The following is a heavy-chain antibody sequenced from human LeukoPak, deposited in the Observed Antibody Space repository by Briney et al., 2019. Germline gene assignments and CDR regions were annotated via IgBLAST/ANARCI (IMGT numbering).Heavy chain of an antibody. CDR1: GFTCSCCG. V-gene: IGHV3-30*18. D-gene: IGHD2-2*01. J-gene: IGHJ6*02. CDR3: AKAWGYCSSTSCRGSYYYGMHV. Sequence: PRGCLRLSCAASGFTCSCCGGRGVSQAAGIGLEWEAVISYDGSNKYYADSVKGRFTISRDNSKNPLYLQLNSLRAEDAAVYYCAKAWGYCSSTSCRGSYYYGMHVWGQEATVTVPS. CDR2: ISYDGSNK.